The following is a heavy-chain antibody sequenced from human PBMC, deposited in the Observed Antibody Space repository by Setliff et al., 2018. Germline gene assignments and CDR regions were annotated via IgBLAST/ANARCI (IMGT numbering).Heavy chain of an antibody. Sequence: ASVKVSCKASGYSFTSYTIHWARQAPGQGLEWMGWISPGNGNTAYSQKIQDRVTITRDTSASTAYMELSSLRSEDTAMYYCARIGFGYYSTSGAWYFDNWGQGTLVTVSS. CDR3: ARIGFGYYSTSGAWYFDN. D-gene: IGHD2-8*01. CDR1: GYSFTSYT. J-gene: IGHJ4*02. CDR2: ISPGNGNT. V-gene: IGHV1-3*01.